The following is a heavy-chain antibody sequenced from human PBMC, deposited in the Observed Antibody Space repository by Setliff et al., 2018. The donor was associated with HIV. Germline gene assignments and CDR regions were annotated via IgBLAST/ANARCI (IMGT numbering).Heavy chain of an antibody. CDR2: IYYSGRT. J-gene: IGHJ4*02. V-gene: IGHV4-59*04. CDR1: RGSIKYYF. Sequence: SETLSLTCTVSRGSIKYYFWSWIRQPPGKGLECIGHIYYSGRTYYNPSLKSRVTISVDTSKNQFSLKLSSVTAADTAVYYCARHDGGGWYVRVLATSFDYWGQGTLVTVSS. D-gene: IGHD6-19*01. CDR3: ARHDGGGWYVRVLATSFDY.